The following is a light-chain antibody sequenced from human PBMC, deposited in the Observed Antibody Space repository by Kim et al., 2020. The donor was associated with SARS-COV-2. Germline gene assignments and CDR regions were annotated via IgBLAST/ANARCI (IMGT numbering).Light chain of an antibody. CDR2: GAS. CDR3: QQYSHWPPYT. V-gene: IGKV3-15*01. J-gene: IGKJ2*01. Sequence: EIVMTQSPATLSVSPGKRVTLSCRASQTIDTNLAWYQQKPGQAPRLLIYGASTRATDIPARFSGSGSGTEFTLIISSLQSEDFAVYYCQQYSHWPPYTFGQGTKLEIK. CDR1: QTIDTN.